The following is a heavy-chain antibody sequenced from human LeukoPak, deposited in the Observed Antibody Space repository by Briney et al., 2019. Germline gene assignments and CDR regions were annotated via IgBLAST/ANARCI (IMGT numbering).Heavy chain of an antibody. CDR2: VSGSGGST. J-gene: IGHJ6*03. Sequence: GGSLRLSCAASGFTFSSYAMSWVRQAPGKGLEWVSAVSGSGGSTYYADSVKGRFTISRDASKNTAYLQMNSLKTEDTAVYYCTRAPRKSIAVAGTFNYYYYMDVWGKGTTVTVSS. CDR3: TRAPRKSIAVAGTFNYYYYMDV. D-gene: IGHD6-19*01. CDR1: GFTFSSYA. V-gene: IGHV3-23*01.